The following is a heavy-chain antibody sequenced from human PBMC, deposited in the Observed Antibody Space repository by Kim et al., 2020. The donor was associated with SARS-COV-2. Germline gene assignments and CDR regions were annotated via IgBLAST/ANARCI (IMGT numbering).Heavy chain of an antibody. D-gene: IGHD5-12*01. Sequence: GGSLRLSCTASGFTFSSYEMNWVRQAPGKGLEWVSHISRSSTNIYYADSVKGRFTISRDNAKNSLYLQMNSLRAEDTAVYYCARDLGGYAIVWYFDYWGQGTLVTVSS. CDR1: GFTFSSYE. V-gene: IGHV3-48*03. J-gene: IGHJ4*02. CDR3: ARDLGGYAIVWYFDY. CDR2: ISRSSTNI.